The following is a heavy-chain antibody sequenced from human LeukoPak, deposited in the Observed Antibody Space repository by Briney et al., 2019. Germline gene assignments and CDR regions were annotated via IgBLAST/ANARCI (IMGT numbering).Heavy chain of an antibody. J-gene: IGHJ4*02. CDR3: CRLLRWRGAY. D-gene: IGHD4-23*01. Sequence: LSGGSLRLSCAASGFTFSSYGMHWVRQAPGKGLEWVAFIRYDGSNKYYADSVKGRFTISRDNAKNSLYLQMNSLRAEDTAVYYCCRLLRWRGAYWGQGTLVTVSS. V-gene: IGHV3-30*02. CDR2: IRYDGSNK. CDR1: GFTFSSYG.